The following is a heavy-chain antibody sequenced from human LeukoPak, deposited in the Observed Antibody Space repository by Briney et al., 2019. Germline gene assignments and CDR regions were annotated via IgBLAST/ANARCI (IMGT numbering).Heavy chain of an antibody. CDR3: AKDNGCSSTSCYRSYYHGMDV. V-gene: IGHV3-23*01. Sequence: PGGSLRLSCAASGFSFSSYAMSWVRQAPGKGLESVSAIRGSGGSTYYADSVKGRFTISRDNSKNTLYLQMNSLRAEDTAVYYCAKDNGCSSTSCYRSYYHGMDVWGQGTTVTVSS. CDR2: IRGSGGST. J-gene: IGHJ6*02. CDR1: GFSFSSYA. D-gene: IGHD2-2*01.